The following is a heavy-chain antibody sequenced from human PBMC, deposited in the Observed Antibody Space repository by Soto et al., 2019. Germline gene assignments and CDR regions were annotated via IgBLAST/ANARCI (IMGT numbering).Heavy chain of an antibody. V-gene: IGHV4-59*08. CDR2: MYNSGST. CDR1: GGSISSYY. Sequence: QVQLQESGPGLVKPSETLSLTCTVSGGSISSYYWTWIRQPPGKGLEWIGFMYNSGSTHYNPSPKSRLTISLDTSKNQFSLNLRSVTAADTAVYYCASMGYHYGSGSYPLDYWGQGTLVTVSS. J-gene: IGHJ4*02. D-gene: IGHD3-10*01. CDR3: ASMGYHYGSGSYPLDY.